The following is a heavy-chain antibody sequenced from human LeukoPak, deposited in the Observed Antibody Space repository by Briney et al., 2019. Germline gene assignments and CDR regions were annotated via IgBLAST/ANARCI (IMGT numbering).Heavy chain of an antibody. CDR2: ISAYNGNT. D-gene: IGHD2-15*01. V-gene: IGHV1-18*01. J-gene: IGHJ6*03. Sequence: WASVKVSCKASGYTFTSYGISWVRQAPGQGLEWMGWISAYNGNTNYAQKLQGRVTMTTDTSTSTAYMELRSLRSDDTAVYYCARAIVATKFVVVVAAIYPPPYYMDVWGKGTTVTVSS. CDR3: ARAIVATKFVVVVAAIYPPPYYMDV. CDR1: GYTFTSYG.